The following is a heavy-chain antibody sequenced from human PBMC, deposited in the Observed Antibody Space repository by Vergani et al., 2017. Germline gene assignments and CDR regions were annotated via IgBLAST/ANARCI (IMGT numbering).Heavy chain of an antibody. CDR3: AGGGYYVSGSYYKDAFDI. V-gene: IGHV5-10-1*03. CDR1: GYSFTSYW. D-gene: IGHD3-10*01. J-gene: IGHJ3*02. CDR2: IDPSDSYT. Sequence: EVQLVQSGAEVKKPGESLRISCKGSGYSFTSYWISWVRQMPGKGLEWMGRIDPSDSYTNYSPSFQGHVTISADKSISTAYLQWSSLKASDTAMYYCAGGGYYVSGSYYKDAFDIWGQGTMVTVSS.